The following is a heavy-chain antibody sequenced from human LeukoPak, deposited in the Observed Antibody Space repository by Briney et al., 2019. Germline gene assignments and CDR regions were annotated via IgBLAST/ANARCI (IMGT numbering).Heavy chain of an antibody. Sequence: SETLSLTCTVSGGSVSSGSHYWSWMRQPPGKGLEWIGYIYHSGSTNYNPSLKSRVTISVDTSKNQFSLKLSSVTAADTAVYYCAREVSRWPYYFDYWGQGTLVTVFS. D-gene: IGHD4-17*01. CDR2: IYHSGST. CDR1: GGSVSSGSHY. V-gene: IGHV4-61*01. CDR3: AREVSRWPYYFDY. J-gene: IGHJ4*02.